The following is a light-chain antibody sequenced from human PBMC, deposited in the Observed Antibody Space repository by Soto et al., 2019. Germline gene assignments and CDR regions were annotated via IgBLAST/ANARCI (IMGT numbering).Light chain of an antibody. Sequence: EIVLTQSPGTLSLSPGERATLSCRASQSVSNTYVAWYQHIPGQTPRLLIYGASNRATGIPDRFSGSGSGTDFTLTISRLEPEDFAVYYCQQYGRSPGLFTFGPGTKVDIK. CDR2: GAS. V-gene: IGKV3-20*01. CDR1: QSVSNTY. J-gene: IGKJ3*01. CDR3: QQYGRSPGLFT.